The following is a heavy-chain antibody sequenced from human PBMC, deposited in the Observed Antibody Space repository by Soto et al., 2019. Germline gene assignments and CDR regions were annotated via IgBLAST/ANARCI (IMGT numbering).Heavy chain of an antibody. CDR2: IGTAGAT. CDR3: YCVFSVTRRHTNYCSGLDI. Sequence: CLRLSSAASGLTVSSYEVPWSRKKTGKGLEWVSAIGTAGATYYPGSVKGRFTISRENAKNSLYLQMNSLRAEDTAVYYCYCVFSVTRRHTNYCSGLDIWGQGTSRTVSS. D-gene: IGHD4-17*01. CDR1: GLTVSSYE. J-gene: IGHJ6*02. V-gene: IGHV3-13*01.